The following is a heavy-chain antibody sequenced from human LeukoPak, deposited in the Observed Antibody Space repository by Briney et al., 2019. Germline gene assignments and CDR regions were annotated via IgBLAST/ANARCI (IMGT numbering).Heavy chain of an antibody. CDR3: ARIYDSSGYYGY. V-gene: IGHV3-74*01. CDR1: GFTFSNYW. CDR2: INSDGSST. J-gene: IGHJ4*02. Sequence: GGSLRLSCAASGFTFSNYWMHWVRQAPGKGLVWVSHINSDGSSTTYADSVKGRFTISRDNAKNTLYLQMNSLRVEDTAVYYYARIYDSSGYYGYWGQGTLVAVSS. D-gene: IGHD3-22*01.